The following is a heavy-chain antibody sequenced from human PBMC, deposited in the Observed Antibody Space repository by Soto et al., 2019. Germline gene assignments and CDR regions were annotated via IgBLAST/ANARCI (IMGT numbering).Heavy chain of an antibody. CDR1: GFSLSTSGVA. J-gene: IGHJ4*02. CDR3: VHRPEGFPGYDLQN. Sequence: QITLKESGPTLVKPTQPLTLTCSFSGFSLSTSGVAVGWIRQPPGKALEWLALLYWDDDKRYSPSLKTRLTITKDTSKDQVVLTMTNMGPADTATYYWVHRPEGFPGYDLQNWGQGTLVTVSS. V-gene: IGHV2-5*02. CDR2: LYWDDDK. D-gene: IGHD5-12*01.